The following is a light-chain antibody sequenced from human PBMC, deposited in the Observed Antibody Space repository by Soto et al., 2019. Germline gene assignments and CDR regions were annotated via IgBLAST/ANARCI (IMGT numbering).Light chain of an antibody. V-gene: IGKV3-11*01. J-gene: IGKJ1*01. CDR2: DAS. Sequence: EIVLTQSPATLSLSPGERATLSCRASQSVSSHLGWYQQKPGQAPRLLIYDASNRATGIPARFSGSGSGTDFTLTISSLGPEDFAVYCQQRSNWPPKTFGQGTKVEIQ. CDR3: QQRSNWPPKT. CDR1: QSVSSH.